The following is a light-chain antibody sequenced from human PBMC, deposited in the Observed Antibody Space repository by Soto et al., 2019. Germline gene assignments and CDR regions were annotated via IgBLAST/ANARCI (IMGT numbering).Light chain of an antibody. V-gene: IGKV3-20*01. CDR2: ATS. Sequence: EIVLTQSPGTLSLSPGDRATLSCRVSQPVTSNTLGWYQKKPGQAPRLLIYATSIRAAGIPDRFSGSGSGTALKRSLSSMDPDHFAVHYCQRATFGKGTKLEIK. J-gene: IGKJ2*01. CDR1: QPVTSNT. CDR3: QRAT.